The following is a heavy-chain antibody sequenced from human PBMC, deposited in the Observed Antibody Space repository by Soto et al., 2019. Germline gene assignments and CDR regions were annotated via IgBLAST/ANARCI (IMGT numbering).Heavy chain of an antibody. D-gene: IGHD6-13*01. Sequence: QVQLVQSGAEVKKPGASVKVSCKASGYTFTSYDISWVRQATGQGLEWMGWMNPNSGNTGYAQKFQGRVTMTRNTPISTADMELSSLRSWDTAGYYRAREQPPYGMDLWGQGTTVTVSS. J-gene: IGHJ6*02. V-gene: IGHV1-8*01. CDR3: AREQPPYGMDL. CDR2: MNPNSGNT. CDR1: GYTFTSYD.